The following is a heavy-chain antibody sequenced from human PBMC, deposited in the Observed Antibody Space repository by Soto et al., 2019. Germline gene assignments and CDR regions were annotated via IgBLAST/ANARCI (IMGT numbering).Heavy chain of an antibody. D-gene: IGHD6-6*01. V-gene: IGHV1-69*13. CDR1: GGTFSSYA. CDR3: ARDRGLIAARFWF. CDR2: IIPIFGTA. J-gene: IGHJ4*02. Sequence: GASVKVSCKASGGTFSSYAISWVRQAPGQGLEWMGGIIPIFGTANYAQKFQGRVTITADESTSTAYMELSSLRSEDTAVYYCARDRGLIAARFWFWGQGPLVTVSS.